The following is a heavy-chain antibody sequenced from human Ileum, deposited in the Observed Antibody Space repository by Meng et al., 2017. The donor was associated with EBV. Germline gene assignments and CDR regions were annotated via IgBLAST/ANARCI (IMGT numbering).Heavy chain of an antibody. CDR1: GVAVSTGVYY. J-gene: IGHJ4*02. CDR3: ATGHWCSGGTCSFDN. D-gene: IGHD2-15*01. Sequence: GQWHESGPGWVRPSDNLSRMCNHSGVAVSTGVYYWSWIRQPPGKGLEWIGYIPYSESANYHSSLKSRVTISLDTAKNQFSLSLSSVTAADTAVYYCATGHWCSGGTCSFDNWGQGTLVTVSS. CDR2: IPYSESA. V-gene: IGHV4-61*08.